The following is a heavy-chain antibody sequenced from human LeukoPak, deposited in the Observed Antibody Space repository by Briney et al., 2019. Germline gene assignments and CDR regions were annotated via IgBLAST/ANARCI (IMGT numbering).Heavy chain of an antibody. J-gene: IGHJ4*02. CDR1: GFTFSSYA. D-gene: IGHD6-19*01. CDR3: AGAFSGWSPKF. Sequence: GGSLRLSCAASGFTFSSYAMTWVRQAPGKGLERVSGISDGGGATYYADSVKGRFTLSRDNSKNTLYLQMNSLRADDTAVYYCAGAFSGWSPKFWGQGTLVTVSS. V-gene: IGHV3-23*01. CDR2: ISDGGGAT.